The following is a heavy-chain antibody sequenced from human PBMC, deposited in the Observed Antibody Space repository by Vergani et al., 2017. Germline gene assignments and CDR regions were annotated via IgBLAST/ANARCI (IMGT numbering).Heavy chain of an antibody. V-gene: IGHV3-49*03. CDR1: GFTFGDDA. J-gene: IGHJ6*04. CDR3: ARTLKFLDMDV. D-gene: IGHD3-3*01. Sequence: EVQLVESGGELVQPGRPLRLSCTASGFTFGDDAISWFRQAPGKGPEWVAFIRTKSQGETTEYAASVKGRFFISRDASGKSVSLEMTRLRIGDTAVYFCARTLKFLDMDVWGKGTTVTVSS. CDR2: IRTKSQGETT.